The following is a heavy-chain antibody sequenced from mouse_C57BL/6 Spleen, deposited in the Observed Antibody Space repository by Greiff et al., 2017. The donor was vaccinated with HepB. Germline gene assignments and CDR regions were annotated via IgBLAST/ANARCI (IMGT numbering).Heavy chain of an antibody. D-gene: IGHD1-1*01. CDR1: GYTFTSYW. V-gene: IGHV1-55*01. J-gene: IGHJ3*01. CDR2: IYPGSGST. Sequence: QVQLQQPGAELVKPGASVKMSCKASGYTFTSYWITWVKQRPGQGLEWIGDIYPGSGSTNYNEKFKSKATLTVDTSSSTAYMQLSSLTSEDSAVYYWARGGSSYAWFAYWGQGTLVTVSA. CDR3: ARGGSSYAWFAY.